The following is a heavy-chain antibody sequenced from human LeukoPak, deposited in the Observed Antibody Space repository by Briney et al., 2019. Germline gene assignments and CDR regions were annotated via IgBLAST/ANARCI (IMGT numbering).Heavy chain of an antibody. V-gene: IGHV3-48*02. CDR2: ISSSSSTI. J-gene: IGHJ6*02. CDR1: GFTFNLYS. Sequence: SGGSLRLSCAASGFTFNLYSMNWVRQAPGKGLEWVSYISSSSSTIYYADSVKGRFTISRDNAKNSLYLQMNSLRDEDTAVYYCACVEMTTIDYYYGMDVWGQGTTVTVSS. D-gene: IGHD5-24*01. CDR3: ACVEMTTIDYYYGMDV.